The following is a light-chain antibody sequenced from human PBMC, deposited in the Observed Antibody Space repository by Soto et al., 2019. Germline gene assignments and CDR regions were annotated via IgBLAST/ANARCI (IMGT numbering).Light chain of an antibody. V-gene: IGKV3-15*01. Sequence: EIVMSQSPATLSVSPGERATLSCRTGQSVSSNLAWYQHKPGQAPRLLIYGASTRATGIPARFRGSGSGTEFTLTISRLQSEDFAFYYCHHYNNWPPMNTFGQGTKLEIK. CDR2: GAS. J-gene: IGKJ2*01. CDR1: QSVSSN. CDR3: HHYNNWPPMNT.